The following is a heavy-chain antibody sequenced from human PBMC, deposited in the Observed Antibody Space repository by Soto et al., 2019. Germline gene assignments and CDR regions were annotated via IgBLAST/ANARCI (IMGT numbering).Heavy chain of an antibody. CDR3: ARLGQVRMYYYYGMDV. CDR1: GYTFTGYY. Sequence: GASVKVSCKASGYTFTGYYMHWVRQAPGQGLEWMGWINPNSGGTNYAQKFQGWVTMTRDTSISTAYMELSRLRSDDTAFFYCARLGQVRMYYYYGMDVWGQGTTVTVSS. V-gene: IGHV1-2*04. J-gene: IGHJ6*02. CDR2: INPNSGGT. D-gene: IGHD2-15*01.